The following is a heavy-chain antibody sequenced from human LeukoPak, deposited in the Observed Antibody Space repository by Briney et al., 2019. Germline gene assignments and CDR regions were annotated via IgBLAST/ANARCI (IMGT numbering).Heavy chain of an antibody. V-gene: IGHV3-48*03. CDR2: ISSGGSTI. CDR1: GFTLSSYE. CDR3: ARRHYDSSGYLLDL. Sequence: GGSLRLSCAASGFTLSSYEMNWVRQAPGKGLEWLSYISSGGSTIYYADSVKGRFTISRDNAKSSLYLQMNSLRAGDTAVYYCARRHYDSSGYLLDLWGRGTLVTVSS. J-gene: IGHJ2*01. D-gene: IGHD3-22*01.